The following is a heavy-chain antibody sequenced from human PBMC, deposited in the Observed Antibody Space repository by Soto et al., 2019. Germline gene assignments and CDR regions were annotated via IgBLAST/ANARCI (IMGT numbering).Heavy chain of an antibody. D-gene: IGHD3-3*01. Sequence: GGSLRLSCAASGFTFSSYAMSWVRQAPGKGLEWVSAISGSGGSTYYADSVKGRFTISRDNSKNTLYLQMNSLRAEDTAVYYCAKPSSNRFEYYDFWSGENQGDDAFDIWGQGTMVTVSS. CDR3: AKPSSNRFEYYDFWSGENQGDDAFDI. CDR1: GFTFSSYA. CDR2: ISGSGGST. J-gene: IGHJ3*02. V-gene: IGHV3-23*01.